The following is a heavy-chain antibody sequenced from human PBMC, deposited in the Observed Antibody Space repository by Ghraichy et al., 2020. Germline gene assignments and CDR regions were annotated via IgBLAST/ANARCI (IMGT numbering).Heavy chain of an antibody. Sequence: GGSLRLSCAASGFTFSSYSMNWVRQAPGKGLEWVSYISSSSTIYYADSVKGRFTISRDNAKNSLYLQMNSLRDEDTAVYYCARDPYSSSSLVRGYYYYGMDVWGQGTTVTVSS. V-gene: IGHV3-48*02. J-gene: IGHJ6*02. CDR3: ARDPYSSSSLVRGYYYYGMDV. CDR1: GFTFSSYS. CDR2: ISSSSTI. D-gene: IGHD6-6*01.